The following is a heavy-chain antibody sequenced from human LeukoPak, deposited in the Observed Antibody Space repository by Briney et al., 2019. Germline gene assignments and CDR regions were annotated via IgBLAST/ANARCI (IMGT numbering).Heavy chain of an antibody. CDR1: GFTFSSYS. V-gene: IGHV3-21*04. Sequence: GGSLRLSCAASGFTFSSYSMNWVRQAPGKGLEWVSSISSSSSYIYYADSVKGRFTISRDNSKNTLYLQMNSLRAEDTAVYFCARDPPGIPGYFDYWGQGTLVTVSS. D-gene: IGHD6-13*01. J-gene: IGHJ4*02. CDR2: ISSSSSYI. CDR3: ARDPPGIPGYFDY.